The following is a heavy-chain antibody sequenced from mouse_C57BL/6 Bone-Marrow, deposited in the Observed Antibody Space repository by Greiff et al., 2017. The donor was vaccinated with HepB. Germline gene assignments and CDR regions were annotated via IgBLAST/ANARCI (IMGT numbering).Heavy chain of an antibody. V-gene: IGHV3-6*01. CDR2: ISYDGSN. J-gene: IGHJ2*01. CDR1: GYSITSGYY. Sequence: EVQLQESGPGLVKPSQSLSLTCSVTGYSITSGYYWNWIRQFPGNKLEWMGYISYDGSNNYNPSLKNRISITRDTSKNQLFLKLNSVTTEDTATYYCARDLRWYFDYWGQGTTLTVSS. CDR3: ARDLRWYFDY. D-gene: IGHD3-2*02.